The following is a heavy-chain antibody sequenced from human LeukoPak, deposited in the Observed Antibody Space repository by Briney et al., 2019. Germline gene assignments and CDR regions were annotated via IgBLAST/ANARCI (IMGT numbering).Heavy chain of an antibody. V-gene: IGHV3-21*01. J-gene: IGHJ5*02. Sequence: GGSLRLSCAGSGFTFSSYSMNWVRQAPGKGLEWVSSISSSSSYIYYADSVKGRFTISRDNAKNSLYLQMNSLRVEDTAVYYCARDLGQYYDTSDNWFDPWGQGTLVTVSS. D-gene: IGHD3-22*01. CDR3: ARDLGQYYDTSDNWFDP. CDR2: ISSSSSYI. CDR1: GFTFSSYS.